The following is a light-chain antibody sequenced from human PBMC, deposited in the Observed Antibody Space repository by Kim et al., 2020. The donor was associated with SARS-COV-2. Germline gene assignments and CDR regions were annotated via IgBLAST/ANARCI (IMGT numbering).Light chain of an antibody. V-gene: IGLV2-14*03. CDR2: DVT. Sequence: QSALTQPASVSGSPGQSITISCTGTSSDIGGYDYVSWYQQHPGKAPKLMIYDVTNRPSGVSNRFSGSKSDNTASLTISGLQPEDEADYYCSSYTSSTTPSFGNGSKVTV. J-gene: IGLJ1*01. CDR1: SSDIGGYDY. CDR3: SSYTSSTTPS.